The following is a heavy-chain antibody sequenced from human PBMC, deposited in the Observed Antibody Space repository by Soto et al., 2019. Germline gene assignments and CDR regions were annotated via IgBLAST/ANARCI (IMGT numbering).Heavy chain of an antibody. CDR3: AKDTTITGHSSRSFDC. D-gene: IGHD1-20*01. J-gene: IGHJ4*02. Sequence: GGSLRLSCAASVLTFSNHAMSWVRQAPGKGLEWVSAISGNGDVTYYADSVKGRFTISRDNSKNTLYLQMSSLRAEDTAVYYCAKDTTITGHSSRSFDCWGQGTLVTVSS. V-gene: IGHV3-23*01. CDR1: VLTFSNHA. CDR2: ISGNGDVT.